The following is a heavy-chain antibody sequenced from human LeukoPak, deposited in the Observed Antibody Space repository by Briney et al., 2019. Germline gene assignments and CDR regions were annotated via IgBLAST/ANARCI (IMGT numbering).Heavy chain of an antibody. J-gene: IGHJ4*02. CDR3: ARSYDFWSGYSIDY. CDR2: INHSGST. D-gene: IGHD3-3*01. CDR1: GGSFSGYY. V-gene: IGHV4-34*01. Sequence: SETLSLTWAVYGGSFSGYYWSWIRQPPGKGLEWIGEINHSGSTNYNPSLKSRVTISVDTSKNQFSLKLSSVTAADTAVYYCARSYDFWSGYSIDYWGQGTLVTVSS.